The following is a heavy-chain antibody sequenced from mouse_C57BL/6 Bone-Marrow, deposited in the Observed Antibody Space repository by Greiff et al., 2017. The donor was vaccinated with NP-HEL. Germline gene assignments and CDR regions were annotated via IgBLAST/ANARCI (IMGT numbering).Heavy chain of an antibody. J-gene: IGHJ2*01. D-gene: IGHD1-1*01. CDR3: ATPLLRYYFDY. Sequence: VQLQQSGPELVKPGASVKISCKASGYAFSSSWMNWVKQRPGKGLEWIGRIYPGDGDTNYNGKFKGKATLTADKSSSTAYMQLSSLTSEDSAVYFCATPLLRYYFDYGGQGTTLTVSS. CDR1: GYAFSSSW. CDR2: IYPGDGDT. V-gene: IGHV1-82*01.